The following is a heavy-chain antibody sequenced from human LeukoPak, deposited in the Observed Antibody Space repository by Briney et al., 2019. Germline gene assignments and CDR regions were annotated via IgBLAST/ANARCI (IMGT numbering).Heavy chain of an antibody. D-gene: IGHD1-1*01. CDR1: GFTVSSNY. CDR2: IYSGGST. V-gene: IGHV3-53*01. Sequence: GGSLRLSCAASGFTVSSNYMSWVRQAPGKGLEWVSVIYSGGSTYYADSVKGRFTISRDNSKNTLYLQMNSLRAEDTAVYYCARVLEPPYFDYWGQGTLVTVSS. CDR3: ARVLEPPYFDY. J-gene: IGHJ4*02.